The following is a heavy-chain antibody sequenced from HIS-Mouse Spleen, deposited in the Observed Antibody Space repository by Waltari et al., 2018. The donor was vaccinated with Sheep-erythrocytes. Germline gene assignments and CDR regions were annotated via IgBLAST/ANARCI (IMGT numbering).Heavy chain of an antibody. CDR3: ARVASGATFDY. Sequence: EVQLVESGGGLVKPGGSLRLYCAASGFTFISYSMNWVRQAPGKGMEWVSSISSSSSYIYYADSVKGRFTISRDNAKNSLYLQMNSLRAEDTAVYYCARVASGATFDYWGQGTLVTVSS. V-gene: IGHV3-21*01. CDR1: GFTFISYS. D-gene: IGHD1-26*01. CDR2: ISSSSSYI. J-gene: IGHJ4*02.